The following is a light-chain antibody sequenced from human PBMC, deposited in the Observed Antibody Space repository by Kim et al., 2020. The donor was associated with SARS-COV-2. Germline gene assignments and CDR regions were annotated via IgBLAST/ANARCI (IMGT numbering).Light chain of an antibody. CDR3: QQYYSYPYT. Sequence: SASTGDRVTITWRASQGISSYLAWYQQKPGKAPKLLIYAASTVQSGVPSRFSGSGSGTDVTLTISCLQSEDFATYYCQQYYSYPYTFGQGTKLEI. CDR2: AAS. J-gene: IGKJ2*01. V-gene: IGKV1-8*01. CDR1: QGISSY.